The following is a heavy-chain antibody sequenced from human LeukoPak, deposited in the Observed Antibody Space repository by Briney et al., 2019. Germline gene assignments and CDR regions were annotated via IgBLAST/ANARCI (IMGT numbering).Heavy chain of an antibody. CDR1: GGSISSGGYY. J-gene: IGHJ4*02. D-gene: IGHD6-6*01. CDR3: ASYSSIAAREYYFDY. Sequence: SQTLSLTCTVSGGSISSGGYYWSWTRQHPGKGLEWIGYIYYSGSTYYNPSLKSRVTISVDTSKNQFSLKLSSVTAADTAVYYCASYSSIAAREYYFDYWGQGTLVTVSS. V-gene: IGHV4-31*03. CDR2: IYYSGST.